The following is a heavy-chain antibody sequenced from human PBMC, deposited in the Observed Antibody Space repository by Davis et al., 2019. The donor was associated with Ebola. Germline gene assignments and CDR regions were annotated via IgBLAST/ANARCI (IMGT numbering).Heavy chain of an antibody. V-gene: IGHV4-59*11. D-gene: IGHD3-22*01. CDR2: GYYGGRT. CDR3: ARSVFYDSTGYYVHWYYDL. J-gene: IGHJ2*01. CDR1: GGSIRTHY. Sequence: MPSETLSLTCTVSGGSIRTHYWSWIRQSPGKGLEWIGYGYYGGRTDYNPSLKSRAIILVDTSKNHFSLNLSSVTAADTAIYYCARSVFYDSTGYYVHWYYDLWGRGTLVTVSS.